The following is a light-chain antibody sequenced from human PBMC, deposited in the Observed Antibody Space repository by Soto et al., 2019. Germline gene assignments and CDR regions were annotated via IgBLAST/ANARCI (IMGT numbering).Light chain of an antibody. V-gene: IGLV7-46*01. CDR2: DTT. J-gene: IGLJ1*01. CDR3: LLSCPDGHV. Sequence: QAVVTQEPSLTVSPGGTVTLTCGSSTGPVTTGHYAYWFQQMPGQAPKTLIYDTTTRHSWTPARFAGSLLGDKAALTLSGAQPEDEADYYCLLSCPDGHVFGPGTKVTVL. CDR1: TGPVTTGHY.